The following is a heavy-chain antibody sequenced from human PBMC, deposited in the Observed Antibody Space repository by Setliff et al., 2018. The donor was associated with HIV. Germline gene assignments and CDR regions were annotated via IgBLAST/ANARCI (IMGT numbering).Heavy chain of an antibody. CDR2: INGNGGST. CDR3: ARVKYDSSGYLSYMDV. D-gene: IGHD3-22*01. Sequence: TGGSLRLSCAASGFTFEDYGMSWVRQVQGKGLEWVSGINGNGGSTGYADSVKGRLTISRDNAKKSLYLQMNSLRVEDTALYYCARVKYDSSGYLSYMDVWGKGTKVTVSS. V-gene: IGHV3-20*04. J-gene: IGHJ6*03. CDR1: GFTFEDYG.